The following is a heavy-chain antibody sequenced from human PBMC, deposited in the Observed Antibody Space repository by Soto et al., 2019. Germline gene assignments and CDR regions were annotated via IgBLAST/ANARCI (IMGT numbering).Heavy chain of an antibody. Sequence: QVQLVESGGGVVQPGRSLRLSCAASGFTFSSYGMHWLCQAPGKGLEWVALVWYDGGNKYYADSVKGRFTISRDNSKNTLYLQMNSLRDEDTAVYYCVRAAGYSGNDYVYYYGMDVWGQGTTVTVSS. CDR2: VWYDGGNK. V-gene: IGHV3-33*01. CDR1: GFTFSSYG. J-gene: IGHJ6*02. D-gene: IGHD5-12*01. CDR3: VRAAGYSGNDYVYYYGMDV.